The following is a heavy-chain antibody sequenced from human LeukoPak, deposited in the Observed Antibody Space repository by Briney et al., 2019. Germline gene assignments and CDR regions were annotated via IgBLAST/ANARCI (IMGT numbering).Heavy chain of an antibody. CDR2: IYYSGST. J-gene: IGHJ4*02. CDR3: ARARGAGYSSSWYGVRDFDY. CDR1: GGSISSYY. D-gene: IGHD6-13*01. V-gene: IGHV4-59*01. Sequence: SETLSLTCTVSGGSISSYYWSWIRQPPVKGLEWIGYIYYSGSTNYNLSLKSRVTISVDTSKNQFSLKLSSVTAADTAVYYCARARGAGYSSSWYGVRDFDYWGQGTLVTVSS.